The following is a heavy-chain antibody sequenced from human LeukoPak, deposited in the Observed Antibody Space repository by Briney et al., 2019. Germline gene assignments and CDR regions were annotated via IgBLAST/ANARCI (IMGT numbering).Heavy chain of an antibody. D-gene: IGHD3-10*01. Sequence: GGSLRLSCAASGFTSSSYWMHWVRQVPGKGLVWVSRISGDGTARNYADSVKGRFTISRDDAKNTVDLQMNSLRGEDTAAYYCARGRGSYGWFDPRGQGTLVTVSS. CDR2: ISGDGTAR. J-gene: IGHJ5*02. CDR1: GFTSSSYW. CDR3: ARGRGSYGWFDP. V-gene: IGHV3-74*01.